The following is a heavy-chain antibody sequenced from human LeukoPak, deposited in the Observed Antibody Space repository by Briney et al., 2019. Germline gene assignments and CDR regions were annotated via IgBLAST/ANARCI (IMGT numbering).Heavy chain of an antibody. CDR1: GGSISSGSYY. Sequence: PSQTVSLTCTVSGGSISSGSYYWSWIRQPPGKGLEWIGSIYYSGSTYYNPSLKSRVTISVDTSKNQFSLKLSSVTAADTAVYYCAREGRDLIVGATGDFDYWGQGTLVTVSS. D-gene: IGHD1-26*01. V-gene: IGHV4-39*07. J-gene: IGHJ4*02. CDR2: IYYSGST. CDR3: AREGRDLIVGATGDFDY.